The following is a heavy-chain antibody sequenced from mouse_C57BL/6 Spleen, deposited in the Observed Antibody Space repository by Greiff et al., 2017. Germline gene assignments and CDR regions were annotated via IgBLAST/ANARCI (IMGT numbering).Heavy chain of an antibody. V-gene: IGHV1-7*01. Sequence: VKLMESGAELAKPGASVKLSCKASGYTFTSYWMHWVKQRPGQGLEWIGYINPSSGYTKYNQKFKDKATLTAEKSSSTAYMQLSSLTYEDSAVYYCASIEYVDYDGGFDYWGQGTTLTVSS. D-gene: IGHD2-4*01. J-gene: IGHJ2*01. CDR1: GYTFTSYW. CDR2: INPSSGYT. CDR3: ASIEYVDYDGGFDY.